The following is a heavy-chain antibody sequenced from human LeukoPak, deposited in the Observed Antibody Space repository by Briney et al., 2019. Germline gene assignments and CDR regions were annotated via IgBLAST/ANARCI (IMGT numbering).Heavy chain of an antibody. D-gene: IGHD3-3*01. Sequence: PGGSLRLSCAASGFTFSSYWMHWVRQAPGKGLVWVSRINSDGSSTSYADSVKGRFTISRHSSKNTLYLQMNSLRGEDTAVYYCARFLGRITISGVVPYGMDVWGQGTTVTVSS. J-gene: IGHJ6*02. V-gene: IGHV3-74*01. CDR1: GFTFSSYW. CDR2: INSDGSST. CDR3: ARFLGRITISGVVPYGMDV.